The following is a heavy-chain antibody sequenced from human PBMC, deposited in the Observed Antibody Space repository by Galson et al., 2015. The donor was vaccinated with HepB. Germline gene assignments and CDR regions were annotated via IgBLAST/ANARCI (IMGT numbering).Heavy chain of an antibody. J-gene: IGHJ4*02. CDR1: GFTFSSYA. V-gene: IGHV3-30-3*01. CDR2: ISYDGSNK. Sequence: SLRLSCAASGFTFSSYAMHWVRQAPGKGLEWVAVISYDGSNKYYADSVKGRFTISRDNSKNTLYLQMNSLRAEDTAVYYCARDDLRFLEWTYWGQGTLVTVSS. D-gene: IGHD3-3*01. CDR3: ARDDLRFLEWTY.